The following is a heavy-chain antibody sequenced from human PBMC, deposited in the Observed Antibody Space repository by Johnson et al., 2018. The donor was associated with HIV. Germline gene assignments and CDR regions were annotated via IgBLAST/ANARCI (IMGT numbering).Heavy chain of an antibody. V-gene: IGHV3-30*03. J-gene: IGHJ3*02. D-gene: IGHD1-26*01. CDR3: ARVRERWELLLSDGSDI. Sequence: QVQLVESGGGVVRPGGSLRLSCAASGFTFDDYGMSWVRHAPGKGLEWVAVMSFDGKHRYYADTLKGRFTISREKSQNTLYLQMNSLRAEDTAGYYCARVRERWELLLSDGSDIWGQVTMVTLSS. CDR2: MSFDGKHR. CDR1: GFTFDDYG.